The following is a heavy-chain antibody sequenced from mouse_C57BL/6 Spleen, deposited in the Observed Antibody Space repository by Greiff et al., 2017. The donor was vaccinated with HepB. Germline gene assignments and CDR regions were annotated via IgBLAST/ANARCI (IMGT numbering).Heavy chain of an antibody. V-gene: IGHV1-64*01. CDR3: ARDGYGDFDV. J-gene: IGHJ1*03. D-gene: IGHD2-3*01. CDR2: IHPNSGST. Sequence: QVQLQHPGAELVKPGASVKLSCKASGYTFTSYWMHWVKQRPGQGLEWIGMIHPNSGSTNYNEKFKSKATLTVDKSSSTAYMQLSSLTSEDSAVYYCARDGYGDFDVWGTGTTVTVSS. CDR1: GYTFTSYW.